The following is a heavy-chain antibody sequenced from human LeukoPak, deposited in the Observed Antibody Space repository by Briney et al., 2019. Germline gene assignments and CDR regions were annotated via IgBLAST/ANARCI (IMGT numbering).Heavy chain of an antibody. CDR2: IYYSGST. CDR3: VSRYCSSTSCLPPHWYFDL. D-gene: IGHD2-2*01. Sequence: SETLSLTCTVSGGSISSSSYYWGWIRQPPGKGLEWIGSIYYSGSTYYNPSLKSRVTISVDTSKNQFSLKLSSVTAADTAVYYCVSRYCSSTSCLPPHWYFDLWCRGPLVTVAS. CDR1: GGSISSSSYY. V-gene: IGHV4-39*01. J-gene: IGHJ2*01.